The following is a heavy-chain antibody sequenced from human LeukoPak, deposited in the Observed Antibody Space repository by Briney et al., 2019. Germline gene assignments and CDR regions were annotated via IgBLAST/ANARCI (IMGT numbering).Heavy chain of an antibody. J-gene: IGHJ4*02. D-gene: IGHD3-22*01. V-gene: IGHV3-23*01. Sequence: GGSLRLSCAASGFTFTSYAMSWVRQAPGKGLEWVSTISGSGGSTYYADSVKGRLTISRDNSKNTLYLQMNSLRAEDTAVYYCAKSGDISGYTTLGGIGYWGQGTLVTVSS. CDR3: AKSGDISGYTTLGGIGY. CDR2: ISGSGGST. CDR1: GFTFTSYA.